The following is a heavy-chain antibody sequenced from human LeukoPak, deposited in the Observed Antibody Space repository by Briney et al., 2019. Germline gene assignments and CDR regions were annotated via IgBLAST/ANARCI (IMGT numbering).Heavy chain of an antibody. CDR1: GFTFSSYA. V-gene: IGHV3-30-3*01. D-gene: IGHD5-18*01. Sequence: GGSLRLSCAASGFTFSSYAMHWVRQAPGKGLEWVAVISYDGSNKYYADSVKGRFTISRDNSKNTLYLQMNSLRAEDTAVYYCAREARGYSYGYYFDYWGQETLVTVSS. J-gene: IGHJ4*02. CDR3: AREARGYSYGYYFDY. CDR2: ISYDGSNK.